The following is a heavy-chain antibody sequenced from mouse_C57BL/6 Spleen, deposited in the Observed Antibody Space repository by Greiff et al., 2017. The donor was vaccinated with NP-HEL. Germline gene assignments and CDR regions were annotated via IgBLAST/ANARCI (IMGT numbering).Heavy chain of an antibody. CDR2: IYPGGGNT. CDR3: ARNGDSSYDYFDD. Sequence: QVQLQQSGAELVKPGASVKMSCKASGYAFTSSWMNWVKQRPGQGLEWIGRIYPGGGNTNYNEKFKGKATLTADKSSSTAYMQLSSLTSEDSAVYFCARNGDSSYDYFDDWGKGTTLTVSS. CDR1: GYAFTSSW. D-gene: IGHD1-1*01. V-gene: IGHV1-82*01. J-gene: IGHJ2*01.